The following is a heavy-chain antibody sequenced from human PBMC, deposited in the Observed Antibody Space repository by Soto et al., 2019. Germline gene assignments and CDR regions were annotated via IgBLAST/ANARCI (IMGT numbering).Heavy chain of an antibody. CDR2: INLDGSET. CDR1: GLTFMNHW. Sequence: GGSLRLSCAASGLTFMNHWMTWVRQVPGKGLEWVANINLDGSETYYVDSVRGRFTVSRDNAKNSLYLQMNSLRAEDTAVYYCATTIFWGGDDYWGQGTLVTVSS. D-gene: IGHD3-10*02. V-gene: IGHV3-7*01. J-gene: IGHJ4*02. CDR3: ATTIFWGGDDY.